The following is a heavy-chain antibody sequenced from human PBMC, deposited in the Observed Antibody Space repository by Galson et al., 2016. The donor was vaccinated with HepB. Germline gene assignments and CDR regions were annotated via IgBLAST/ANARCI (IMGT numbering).Heavy chain of an antibody. CDR3: ARALSSSGWTYWYFDL. CDR1: RFTFINSW. CDR2: IKQDGSEK. Sequence: SLRLSCAASRFTFINSWMSWVRQASGQGLEWVANIKQDGSEKYCVDSVKGRFTISRDNAKNSLFLQMNGLRAEDTAVYYCARALSSSGWTYWYFDLWGRGTLVTVSS. D-gene: IGHD6-19*01. J-gene: IGHJ2*01. V-gene: IGHV3-7*03.